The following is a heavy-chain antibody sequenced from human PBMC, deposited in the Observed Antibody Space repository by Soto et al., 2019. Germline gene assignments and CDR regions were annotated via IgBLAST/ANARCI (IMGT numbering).Heavy chain of an antibody. J-gene: IGHJ6*02. V-gene: IGHV1-58*02. D-gene: IGHD3-22*01. Sequence: SVKVSCKASGGTFSSYAISWVRQARGQRLEWIGWIVVGSGNTNYAQKFQERVTITRDMSTSTAYMELSSLRSEDTAVYYCAAGLSGSTLEDYYYGMDVWGQGTTVTVSS. CDR1: GGTFSSYA. CDR3: AAGLSGSTLEDYYYGMDV. CDR2: IVVGSGNT.